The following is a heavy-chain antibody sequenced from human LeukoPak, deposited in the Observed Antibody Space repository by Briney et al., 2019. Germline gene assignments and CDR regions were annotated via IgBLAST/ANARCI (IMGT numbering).Heavy chain of an antibody. Sequence: GGSLRLSCAASGFTFSSYSMNWVRQAPGKGLEWVSSISSSSSYIYYADSVKGRFTISRDNAKNSLYLQTNSLRAEDTAVYYCARDAVGSYYDCWSGYYGIDYWGQGTLVTVSS. V-gene: IGHV3-21*01. CDR2: ISSSSSYI. D-gene: IGHD3-3*01. CDR3: ARDAVGSYYDCWSGYYGIDY. CDR1: GFTFSSYS. J-gene: IGHJ4*02.